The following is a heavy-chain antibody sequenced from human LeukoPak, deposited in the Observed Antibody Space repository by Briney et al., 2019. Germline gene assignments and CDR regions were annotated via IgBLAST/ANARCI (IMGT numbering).Heavy chain of an antibody. CDR3: ARGNVVLAAMLVAAGGGFDY. D-gene: IGHD2-2*01. Sequence: GGSLRLSCAASGFTLSSYAMHGVHQAPGKGLEWVAVISYDGSNKYYADSVKGRFTISRDNSKNTLYLQMNSLRAEDTAVYYCARGNVVLAAMLVAAGGGFDYWGQGTLVTVSS. CDR1: GFTLSSYA. V-gene: IGHV3-30*04. CDR2: ISYDGSNK. J-gene: IGHJ4*02.